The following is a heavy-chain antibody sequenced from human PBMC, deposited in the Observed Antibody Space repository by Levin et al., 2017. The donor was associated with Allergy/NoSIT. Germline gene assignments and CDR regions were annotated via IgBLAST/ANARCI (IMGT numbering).Heavy chain of an antibody. CDR1: FFSLLLFFSS. Sequence: PSQTLSLTCTVSFFSLLLFFSSFLFLLPPPGKGLEWIGSIYYSGSTYYNPSLKSRVTIYLDTSNNEISLKLSSVTAADTALYFCSRGQDASKLGNYWGQGTLVTVSS. D-gene: IGHD7-27*01. CDR3: SRGQDASKLGNY. J-gene: IGHJ4*02. V-gene: IGHV4-30-4*01. CDR2: IYYSGST.